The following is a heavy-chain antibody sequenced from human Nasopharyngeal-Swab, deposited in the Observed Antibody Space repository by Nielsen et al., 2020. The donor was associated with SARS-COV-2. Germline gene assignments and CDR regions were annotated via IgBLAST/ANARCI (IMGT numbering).Heavy chain of an antibody. CDR1: GFTFSSYS. J-gene: IGHJ4*02. V-gene: IGHV3-21*01. CDR3: ARTAAGAFWNYFDY. D-gene: IGHD1-1*01. CDR2: ISSSSSYI. Sequence: GGSLRLSCAASGFTFSSYSMNWVRQAPGKGLEWVSSISSSSSYIYYADSVKGRFTISRDNAKNSLYLQMNSLRAEDTAVYYCARTAAGAFWNYFDYWGQGTLVTVSS.